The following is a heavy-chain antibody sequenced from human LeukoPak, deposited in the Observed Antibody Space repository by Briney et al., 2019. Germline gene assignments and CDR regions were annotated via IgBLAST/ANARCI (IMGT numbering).Heavy chain of an antibody. CDR2: IRYDGSNK. Sequence: TGGSLRLSCAASGFTFSSYGMHWVRQAPGKGLEWVAFIRYDGSNKYYADSVKGRFTTSRDNSKNALYLQMNSLRAEDTAVYYCAKDILGYCSGGSCLGPFDYWGQGTLVTVSS. J-gene: IGHJ4*02. CDR1: GFTFSSYG. CDR3: AKDILGYCSGGSCLGPFDY. V-gene: IGHV3-30*02. D-gene: IGHD2-15*01.